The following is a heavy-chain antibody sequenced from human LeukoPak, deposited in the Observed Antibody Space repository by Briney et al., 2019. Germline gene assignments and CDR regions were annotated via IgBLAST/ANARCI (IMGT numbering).Heavy chain of an antibody. J-gene: IGHJ4*02. V-gene: IGHV4-59*11. CDR2: IYYSGST. Sequence: SEILSLTCTVSGGSISSHYWSWIRQPPGKGLEWIGYIYYSGSTNYNPSLKSRVTISVDTSKNQFSLKLSSVTAADTAVYYCARVGYDFWSGYLYYFNYWGQGTLVTVSS. CDR3: ARVGYDFWSGYLYYFNY. D-gene: IGHD3-3*01. CDR1: GGSISSHY.